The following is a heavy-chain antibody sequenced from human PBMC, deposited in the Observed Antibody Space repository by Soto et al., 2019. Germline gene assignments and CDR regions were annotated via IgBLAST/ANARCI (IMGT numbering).Heavy chain of an antibody. CDR2: IKPKNGDT. Sequence: GASVKVSCKASGYPFTDYYIHWVRQAPGQGLEWMGWIKPKNGDTKYAQYLKDRVAWTRDTSISTAYMELSRLRSDDTAVYYCARDPSKGDFWSCQPDYWGQGTLVTVSS. CDR3: ARDPSKGDFWSCQPDY. J-gene: IGHJ4*02. V-gene: IGHV1-2*02. D-gene: IGHD3-3*01. CDR1: GYPFTDYY.